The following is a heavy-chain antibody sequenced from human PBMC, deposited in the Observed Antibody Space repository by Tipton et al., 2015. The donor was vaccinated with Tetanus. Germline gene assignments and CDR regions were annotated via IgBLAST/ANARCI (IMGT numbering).Heavy chain of an antibody. D-gene: IGHD2-2*01. CDR1: GGSITSDNHY. J-gene: IGHJ4*02. CDR2: IYHSGST. CDR3: VRGWSECSSWSCSPFDS. Sequence: TLSLTCAVSGGSITSDNHYWSWIRQPPGKGLEWIGYIYHSGSTYYNASLKSRLDISLDTSKNQFSLRLTSVTVADTAVYYCVRGWSECSSWSCSPFDSWGQGSLVSVSS. V-gene: IGHV4-31*11.